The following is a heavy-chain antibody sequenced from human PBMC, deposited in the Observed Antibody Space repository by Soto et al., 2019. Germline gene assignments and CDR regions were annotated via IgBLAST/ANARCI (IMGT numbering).Heavy chain of an antibody. V-gene: IGHV1-69*13. CDR2: IIPIFGTA. J-gene: IGHJ3*02. Sequence: VKVSCKASGGTFSSYAISWVRQAPGQGLEWMGGIIPIFGTANYAQKSQGRVTITADKSTSTAYMELSSLRSEDTAVYYCARALVPADLHTRSKAFDIWGQGTTVTVS. CDR3: ARALVPADLHTRSKAFDI. D-gene: IGHD2-2*01. CDR1: GGTFSSYA.